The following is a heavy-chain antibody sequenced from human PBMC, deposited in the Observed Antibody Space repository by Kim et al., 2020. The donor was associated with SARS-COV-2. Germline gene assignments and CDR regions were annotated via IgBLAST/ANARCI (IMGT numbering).Heavy chain of an antibody. D-gene: IGHD4-17*01. CDR2: ISYDGSNK. Sequence: GGSLRLSCAASGFTFSSYAMHWVRQAPGKGLEWVAVISYDGSNKYYADSVKGRFTISRDNSKNTLYLQMNSLRAEDTAVYYCASPAYGRPDYYYYYGMDVWGQGTTVTVSS. J-gene: IGHJ6*02. CDR1: GFTFSSYA. CDR3: ASPAYGRPDYYYYYGMDV. V-gene: IGHV3-30*04.